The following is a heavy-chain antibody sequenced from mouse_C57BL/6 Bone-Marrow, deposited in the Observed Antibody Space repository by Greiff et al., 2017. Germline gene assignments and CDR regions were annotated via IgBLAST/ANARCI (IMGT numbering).Heavy chain of an antibody. D-gene: IGHD4-1*01. CDR3: TREGDWDPRDY. J-gene: IGHJ2*01. CDR2: IDPETGGT. V-gene: IGHV1-15*01. Sequence: QVQLKESGAELVRPGASVTLSCKASGYTFTDYEMHWVKQTPVHGLEWIGAIDPETGGTAYNQKFKGKAILTADKSSSTAYMELRSLTSEDSAVYYCTREGDWDPRDYWGQGTTLTVSS. CDR1: GYTFTDYE.